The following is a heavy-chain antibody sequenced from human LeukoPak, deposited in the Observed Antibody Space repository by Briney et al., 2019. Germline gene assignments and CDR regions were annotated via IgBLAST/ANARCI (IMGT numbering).Heavy chain of an antibody. J-gene: IGHJ4*02. V-gene: IGHV4-34*01. D-gene: IGHD3-22*01. CDR2: INHSGST. CDR3: ARVYYYDSSGPGPSQKVFDY. CDR1: GGSFSGYY. Sequence: PSETLSLTCAVYGGSFSGYYWSWIRQPPGKGLEWIGEINHSGSTNYNPSLKSRVTISVDTSKNQFSLKLSSVTVADTAVYYCARVYYYDSSGPGPSQKVFDYWGQGTLVTVSS.